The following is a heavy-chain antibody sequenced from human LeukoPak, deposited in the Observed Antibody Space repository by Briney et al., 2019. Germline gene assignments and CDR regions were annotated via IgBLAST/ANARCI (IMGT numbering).Heavy chain of an antibody. D-gene: IGHD3-10*01. CDR3: ASTTTGGSGSYSY. V-gene: IGHV4-34*01. CDR1: GGTFSGYY. J-gene: IGHJ4*02. CDR2: INHSGST. Sequence: SETLSLTCAVYGGTFSGYYWSWIHQPPAKGLEWIGEINHSGSTNYNPSLKSRVTISVDTSKHQFSLKLSSVTAADTAVYYCASTTTGGSGSYSYWGQGTLVTVSS.